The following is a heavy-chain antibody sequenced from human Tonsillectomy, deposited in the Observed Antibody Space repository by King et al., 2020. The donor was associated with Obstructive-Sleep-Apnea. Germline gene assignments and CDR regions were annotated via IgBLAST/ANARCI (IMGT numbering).Heavy chain of an antibody. V-gene: IGHV4-59*08. CDR3: ARSPYYDILTGYYNRAFDI. J-gene: IGHJ3*02. CDR1: GGSISTYY. D-gene: IGHD3-9*01. Sequence: VQLQESGPGLVKPSETLSLTCSVSGGSISTYYWSWIRQPPGKGLEWIGYVNYTGSTNCNPSLKSRFTISGATSKNHFSLKLSPVTAADTAAYYCARSPYYDILTGYYNRAFDIWGQGTMVTVSS. CDR2: VNYTGST.